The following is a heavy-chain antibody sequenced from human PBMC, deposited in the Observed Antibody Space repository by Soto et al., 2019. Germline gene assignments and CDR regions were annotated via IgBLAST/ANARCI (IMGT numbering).Heavy chain of an antibody. CDR1: GFTFSSYG. Sequence: QVQLVESGGGVAQPGRSLRLSCAASGFTFSSYGMHWVRQAPGKGLEWVAVISYDGSNKYYADSVKGRFTISRDNSKNTLYLQMNSLRAEDTAVYYCAKDLLRPGRAYGMDVWGRGTTVTVSS. D-gene: IGHD1-26*01. V-gene: IGHV3-30*18. CDR3: AKDLLRPGRAYGMDV. J-gene: IGHJ6*02. CDR2: ISYDGSNK.